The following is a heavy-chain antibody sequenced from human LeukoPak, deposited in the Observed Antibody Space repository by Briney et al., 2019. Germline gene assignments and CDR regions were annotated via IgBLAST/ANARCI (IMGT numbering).Heavy chain of an antibody. CDR1: GGSINSGGYY. J-gene: IGHJ5*02. V-gene: IGHV4-31*03. Sequence: SSETLSLTCTVSGGSINSGGYYWSWIRQHPGEGLEWLGYIYSSGSTYYNPSLKSRVTISVDTSKNQFSLKLSSVTAADTAVYYCARARGAAAPINHWGQGTLVTVSS. CDR3: ARARGAAAPINH. CDR2: IYSSGST. D-gene: IGHD6-13*01.